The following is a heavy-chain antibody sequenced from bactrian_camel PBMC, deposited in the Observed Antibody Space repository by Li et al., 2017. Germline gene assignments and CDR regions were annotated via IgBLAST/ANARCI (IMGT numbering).Heavy chain of an antibody. CDR2: FGPSST. V-gene: IGHV3-3*01. CDR1: AYTVRSGC. J-gene: IGHJ4*01. Sequence: QLVESGGGSVQPGGSLRLSCVATAYTVRSGCMGWFRQTKGEEREVVAAFGPSSTWYADSVKGRFTISKDNLKNTASLQMNSLKPEDTAMYYCAADSGEWCFNVEQYGYGGQGTQVTVLGPTQVTVLGQGTQVTVS. D-gene: IGHD2*01.